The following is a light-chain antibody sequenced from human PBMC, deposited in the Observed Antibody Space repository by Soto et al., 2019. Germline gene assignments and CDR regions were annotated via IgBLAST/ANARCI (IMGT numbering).Light chain of an antibody. CDR1: QDIRKY. CDR3: PHYDNLPPLT. V-gene: IGKV1-33*01. Sequence: DIQMTQSPSSLSASVGDRVTITCQASQDIRKYLNWYQQKPGRAPKLLIYGASNLETGVPSRFSGSGYGTDFIFTISSLQPEDIATYYCPHYDNLPPLTFGPGTKVAIK. J-gene: IGKJ3*01. CDR2: GAS.